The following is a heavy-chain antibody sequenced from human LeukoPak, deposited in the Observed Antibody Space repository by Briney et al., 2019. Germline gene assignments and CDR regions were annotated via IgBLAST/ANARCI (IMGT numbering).Heavy chain of an antibody. V-gene: IGHV4-4*07. Sequence: PSETLSLTCTVSGGSISSYYWSWIRQPAGKGLEWIGRIYTSGSTNYNPSLKSRVTMSVDTSKNQFSLKLSSVTAADTAVYYCARDHIYCSSTSCYHYYYYGMDVWGQGTTVTVSS. CDR1: GGSISSYY. D-gene: IGHD2-2*01. CDR2: IYTSGST. J-gene: IGHJ6*02. CDR3: ARDHIYCSSTSCYHYYYYGMDV.